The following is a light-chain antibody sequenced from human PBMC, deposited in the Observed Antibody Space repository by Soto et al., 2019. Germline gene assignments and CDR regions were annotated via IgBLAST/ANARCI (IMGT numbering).Light chain of an antibody. CDR3: QQYGDYNSPRYS. CDR2: ATS. V-gene: IGKV3-20*01. CDR1: QSVSTNY. Sequence: EIVLTQSPGTLSLSPGDRVTLSCRASQSVSTNYFSWYQQKPGQAPRLLIYATSSRAVGIPDRFSGSGSGTDFTLTISRQEPEDFAMYYCQQYGDYNSPRYSFGQGTRLEI. J-gene: IGKJ2*03.